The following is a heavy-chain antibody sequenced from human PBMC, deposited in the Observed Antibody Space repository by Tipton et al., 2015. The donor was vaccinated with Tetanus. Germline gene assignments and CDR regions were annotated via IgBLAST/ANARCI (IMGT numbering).Heavy chain of an antibody. CDR1: GFMFSAHA. J-gene: IGHJ6*03. CDR3: VRDSGVAGSMDV. CDR2: IYADGTST. Sequence: SLRLSCAASGFMFSAHAMSWVRQTPGKGLERVSVIYADGTSTYYADSVKGRFTISRANAKNSLYLQMNSLRDEDTAMYFCVRDSGVAGSMDVWGKGTTVTVSS. V-gene: IGHV3-23*03. D-gene: IGHD3-10*01.